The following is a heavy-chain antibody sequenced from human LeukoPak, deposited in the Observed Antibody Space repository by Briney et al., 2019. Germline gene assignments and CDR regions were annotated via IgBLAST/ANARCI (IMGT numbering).Heavy chain of an antibody. J-gene: IGHJ4*02. CDR1: GYTFTRYD. CDR2: MNTKSGNT. CDR3: ARVDGSPDY. Sequence: VKVSCKASGYTFTRYDFNWVRQATGQGLEWMGWMNTKSGNTGHAQKFQGRVTITRDTSINTVYMELSSLRSEDTALYFCARVDGSPDYWGQETLVTVS. D-gene: IGHD2-15*01. V-gene: IGHV1-8*03.